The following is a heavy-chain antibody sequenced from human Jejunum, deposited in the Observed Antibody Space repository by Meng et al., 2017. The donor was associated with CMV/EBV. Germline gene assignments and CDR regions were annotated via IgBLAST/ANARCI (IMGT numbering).Heavy chain of an antibody. CDR2: INAVNGNT. V-gene: IGHV1-3*01. CDR1: SYA. Sequence: SYALPVVRQAPGQSLEWMGWINAVNGNTEYSQKFQGRLTISRATSASTDTSATTAYLALSSLRSEDTAIYYCATRVSGTYHDNWFDPWGQGTLVTVSS. J-gene: IGHJ5*02. D-gene: IGHD3-10*01. CDR3: ATRVSGTYHDNWFDP.